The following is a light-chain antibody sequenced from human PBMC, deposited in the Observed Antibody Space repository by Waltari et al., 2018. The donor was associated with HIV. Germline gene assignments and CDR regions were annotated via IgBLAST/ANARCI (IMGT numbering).Light chain of an antibody. Sequence: SHGLTQPPSVSVSPGQTAEITCSADVLSNQYAFWYHHQAGQAPVILIYRDDERPSEGPERFSGSSSGATVALTISGVQAEDEADYYCQSRDISGTHVVFGGGTKLTVL. V-gene: IGLV3-25*03. CDR2: RDD. CDR3: QSRDISGTHVV. CDR1: VLSNQY. J-gene: IGLJ2*01.